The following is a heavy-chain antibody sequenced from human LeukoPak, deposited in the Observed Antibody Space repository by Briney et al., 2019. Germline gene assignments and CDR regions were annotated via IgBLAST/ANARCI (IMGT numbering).Heavy chain of an antibody. D-gene: IGHD1-26*01. CDR2: ISSSSSYI. J-gene: IGHJ4*02. Sequence: GGSLRLSCAASGFTFSSYSMNWVRQAPGKGLEWVSSISSSSSYIYYADSVKGRFTISRDNSKNTVYLQMNSLRAKDTAVYYCAKETRGSYSDYWGQGTLVTVSS. V-gene: IGHV3-21*01. CDR1: GFTFSSYS. CDR3: AKETRGSYSDY.